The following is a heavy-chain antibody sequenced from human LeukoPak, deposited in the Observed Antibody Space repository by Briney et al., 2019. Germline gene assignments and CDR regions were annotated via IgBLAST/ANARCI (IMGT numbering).Heavy chain of an antibody. CDR1: GFTFSSYV. Sequence: GGSLRLSCAASGFTFSSYVMHWVRQPPGEGLEWVAVISYDGSNEHYVDSVKGRFTISRDNSKNTLYVQMNSLRAEDTAVHYCARSGDTNRNWFDPWGQGTLVTVSS. D-gene: IGHD1-14*01. V-gene: IGHV3-30-3*01. J-gene: IGHJ5*02. CDR3: ARSGDTNRNWFDP. CDR2: ISYDGSNE.